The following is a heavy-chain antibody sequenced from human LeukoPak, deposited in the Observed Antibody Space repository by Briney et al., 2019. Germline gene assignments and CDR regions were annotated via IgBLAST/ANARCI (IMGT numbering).Heavy chain of an antibody. CDR1: GFTFSSYA. Sequence: GGSLRLSCAASGFTFSSYAMSWVRQAPGKGLEWVSGISGSGGSTYYADSVKGRFTISRDNSKNTLYLQMNSLRAEDTAVYYCAKAPLRFLEWLPWVGGFDPWGQGTLVTVSS. V-gene: IGHV3-23*01. CDR3: AKAPLRFLEWLPWVGGFDP. D-gene: IGHD3-3*01. CDR2: ISGSGGST. J-gene: IGHJ5*02.